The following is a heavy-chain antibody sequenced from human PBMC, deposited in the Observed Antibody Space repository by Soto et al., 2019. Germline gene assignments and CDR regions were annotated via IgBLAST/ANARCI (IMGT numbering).Heavy chain of an antibody. CDR1: GGSISSGGYY. J-gene: IGHJ4*02. CDR2: IYYSGST. V-gene: IGHV4-31*03. CDR3: ARGVLH. D-gene: IGHD3-10*01. Sequence: QVQLQESGPGLVKPSQTLSLTCTVSGGSISSGGYYWSWIRQHPGKGLEWIGSIYYSGSTYYNPSLPGRVTISADTSKNQFSLQLSAVTAAATAVYYCARGVLHWGQGTLVTVSS.